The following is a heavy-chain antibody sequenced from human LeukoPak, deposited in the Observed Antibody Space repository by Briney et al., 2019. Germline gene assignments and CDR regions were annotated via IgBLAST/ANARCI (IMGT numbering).Heavy chain of an antibody. CDR3: AIQVVAANAYYFDY. CDR1: GGSISSYY. V-gene: IGHV4-59*08. J-gene: IGHJ4*02. Sequence: PSETLSLTCTVSGGSISSYYWSWIRQPPGKGLEWIGYIYYSGSTNYNPSLKSRVTISVDTSKNQFSLKLSSVTAADTAVYYCAIQVVAANAYYFDYWGQGTLVTVSS. CDR2: IYYSGST. D-gene: IGHD2-15*01.